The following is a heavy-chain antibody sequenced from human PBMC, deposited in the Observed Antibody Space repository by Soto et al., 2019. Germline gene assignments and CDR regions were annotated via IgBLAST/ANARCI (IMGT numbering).Heavy chain of an antibody. CDR3: GRRDSSGFYRFFDS. D-gene: IGHD3-22*01. CDR1: GGNICTNS. V-gene: IGHV1-69*06. Sequence: SAQIICKASGGNICTNSLSWLRQPLGQGLGLMGANGSGTGPGNHAQKFQGRLTVTADKATSTVYMELTNPASEDTAVYYCGRRDSSGFYRFFDSWGQGTLVTVSS. J-gene: IGHJ4*02. CDR2: NGSGTGPG.